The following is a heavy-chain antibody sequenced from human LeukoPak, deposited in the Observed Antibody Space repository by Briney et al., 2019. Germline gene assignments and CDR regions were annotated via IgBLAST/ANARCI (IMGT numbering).Heavy chain of an antibody. V-gene: IGHV1-2*02. CDR2: INPNSGGT. CDR1: GYTFTGYY. CDR3: ARDRPEDIVVVVAATQSYYFDY. J-gene: IGHJ4*02. Sequence: ASVKVSCKASGYTFTGYYMHWVRQAPGQGLEWMGWINPNSGGTNYAQKFQGRVTMTRDTSTSTVYMELSSLRSEDTAVYYCARDRPEDIVVVVAATQSYYFDYWGQGTLVTVSS. D-gene: IGHD2-15*01.